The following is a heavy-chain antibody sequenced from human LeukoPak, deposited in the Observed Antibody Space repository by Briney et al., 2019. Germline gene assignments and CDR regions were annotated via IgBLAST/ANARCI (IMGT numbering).Heavy chain of an antibody. CDR1: GYSFTNYW. CDR3: ATGASKVTTDFANY. J-gene: IGHJ4*02. D-gene: IGHD4-17*01. Sequence: GESLKISCEGSGYSFTNYWISWVRQMPGKGLEGMGRIDPRDSYTKYSPSFEGHVTISVDKSISTAFLQWNSLKASDSAMYYCATGASKVTTDFANYWGQGTQVAVSS. CDR2: IDPRDSYT. V-gene: IGHV5-10-1*01.